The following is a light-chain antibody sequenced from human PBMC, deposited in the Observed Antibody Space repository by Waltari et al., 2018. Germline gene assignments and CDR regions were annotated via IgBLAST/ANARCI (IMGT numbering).Light chain of an antibody. J-gene: IGKJ1*01. V-gene: IGKV1-5*03. CDR3: QQYDTYPCT. Sequence: DIKMPQSPSPLSTSVGDRATIPCRASQSIKSWLAWYQQKPGKAPKLLIYKASSLESGVPSRFSGSESVTEFTLSISGLQPDDFASYYFQQYDTYPCTFGQGTKVEIK. CDR2: KAS. CDR1: QSIKSW.